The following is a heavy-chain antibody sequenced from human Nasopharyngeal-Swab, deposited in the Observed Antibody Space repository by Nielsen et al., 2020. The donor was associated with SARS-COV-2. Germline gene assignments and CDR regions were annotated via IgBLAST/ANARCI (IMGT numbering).Heavy chain of an antibody. D-gene: IGHD3-9*01. CDR1: GFSLSNARMG. V-gene: IGHV2-26*01. CDR2: IFSNDEK. J-gene: IGHJ6*02. CDR3: ARNVDILTGYYPSYYYGMDV. Sequence: SGPTLVKPTETLTLTCTVSGFSLSNARMGVSWIRQPPGKALEWLAHIFSNDEKSCSTSLKSRLTISKDTSKSQVVLTMTNMDPVDTATYYCARNVDILTGYYPSYYYGMDVWGQGTTVTVSS.